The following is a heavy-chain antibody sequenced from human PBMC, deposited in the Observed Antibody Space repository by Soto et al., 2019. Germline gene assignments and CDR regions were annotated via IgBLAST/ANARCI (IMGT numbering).Heavy chain of an antibody. J-gene: IGHJ4*02. D-gene: IGHD3-16*02. Sequence: SETLSLTCTVSGGSISSYYWSWIRQPPGKGLEWIGYIYYSGSTNYNPSLKSRVTISVDTSKNQFSLKLSSVTAADTAVYYCARGNTLYDYIWGSYRHFDYWGQGTLVTVSS. CDR1: GGSISSYY. V-gene: IGHV4-59*01. CDR2: IYYSGST. CDR3: ARGNTLYDYIWGSYRHFDY.